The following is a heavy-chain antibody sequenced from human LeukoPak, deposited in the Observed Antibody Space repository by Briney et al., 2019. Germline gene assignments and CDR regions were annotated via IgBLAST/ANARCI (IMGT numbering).Heavy chain of an antibody. D-gene: IGHD2-2*01. Sequence: LVKVSCKASGGTFSSYAISWVRQAPGQGLEWMGGIIPIFGTANYAQKFQGRVTITADESTSTAYMELSSLRSEDTAVYYCAREFFVVVPAADLYYYYGMDVWGKGTTVTVSS. CDR2: IIPIFGTA. J-gene: IGHJ6*04. CDR1: GGTFSSYA. V-gene: IGHV1-69*13. CDR3: AREFFVVVPAADLYYYYGMDV.